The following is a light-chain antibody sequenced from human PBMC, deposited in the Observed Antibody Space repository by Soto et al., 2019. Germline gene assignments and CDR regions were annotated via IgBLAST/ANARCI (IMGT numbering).Light chain of an antibody. CDR3: QTWDTGTVV. Sequence: VLTQSPSASASLGASVKLTCTLSSGHSSYAIAWHQQQPEKGPRFLMKFDSDVTHTKGDGIPDRFSGSSSGAERYLTISSLQSEDEADYYCQTWDTGTVVFGGGTKVTVL. J-gene: IGLJ2*01. V-gene: IGLV4-69*01. CDR2: FDSDVTH. CDR1: SGHSSYA.